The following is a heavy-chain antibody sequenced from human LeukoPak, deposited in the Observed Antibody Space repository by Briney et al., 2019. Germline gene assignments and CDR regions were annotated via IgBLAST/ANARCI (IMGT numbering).Heavy chain of an antibody. CDR1: GFTFSSYA. Sequence: GGSLRLSCVASGFTFSSYAMSWVRQAPGKGLEWVSAISGSGGSTYYADSVKGRFTISRDNSKNTLYLQMNSLRAEDTAVYYCAKDLVFPTFGRDYWGQGTLVTVSS. CDR2: ISGSGGST. CDR3: AKDLVFPTFGRDY. D-gene: IGHD3-16*01. J-gene: IGHJ4*02. V-gene: IGHV3-23*01.